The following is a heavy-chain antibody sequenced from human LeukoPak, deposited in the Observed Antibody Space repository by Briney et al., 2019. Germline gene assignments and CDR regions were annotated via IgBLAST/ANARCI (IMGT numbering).Heavy chain of an antibody. D-gene: IGHD2-2*01. Sequence: KPSETLSLTCTASGFSISSYYWSWIRQPPGKGLEWIGNIYYSGSTNYNPSLKSRVTISVDTSKNQFSLKLSSVTAADTAVYYCARWGCSSTSCWFDPWGQGTLVTVSS. J-gene: IGHJ5*02. CDR3: ARWGCSSTSCWFDP. CDR1: GFSISSYY. V-gene: IGHV4-59*01. CDR2: IYYSGST.